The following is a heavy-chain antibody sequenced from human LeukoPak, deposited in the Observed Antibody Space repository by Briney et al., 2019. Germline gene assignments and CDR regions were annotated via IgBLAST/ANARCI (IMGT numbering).Heavy chain of an antibody. CDR3: ARDDTGTTVDY. CDR1: RFTVSSNY. J-gene: IGHJ4*02. V-gene: IGHV3-66*02. Sequence: GGSLRLSCAASRFTVSSNYKSWVRQAPGKGLEWVSVIYSGGSTYYADSVKGRFTISRDNSKNTLYLQMNSLRAEDTAVYCCARDDTGTTVDYWGQGTLDTVSS. D-gene: IGHD1-1*01. CDR2: IYSGGST.